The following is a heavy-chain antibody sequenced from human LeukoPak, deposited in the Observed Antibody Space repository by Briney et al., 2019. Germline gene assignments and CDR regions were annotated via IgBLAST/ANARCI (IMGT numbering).Heavy chain of an antibody. CDR2: IYYSGST. V-gene: IGHV4-59*01. Sequence: PSETLSLTCTVSGGSISSYYWSWIRQHPGKGLEWIGYIYYSGSTNYNPSLKSRVTISVDTSKNQFSLKLSSVTAADTAVYYCARADAVAGTEGDYYYYGMDVWGKGTTVTVSS. J-gene: IGHJ6*04. D-gene: IGHD6-19*01. CDR1: GGSISSYY. CDR3: ARADAVAGTEGDYYYYGMDV.